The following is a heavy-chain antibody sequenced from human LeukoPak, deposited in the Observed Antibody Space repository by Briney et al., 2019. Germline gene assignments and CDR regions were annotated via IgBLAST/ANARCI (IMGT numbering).Heavy chain of an antibody. CDR3: VKEYHSRGFGAYFDY. D-gene: IGHD3-3*01. J-gene: IGHJ4*02. V-gene: IGHV3-30*18. CDR2: ISSDGSIK. CDR1: KFTFSHYG. Sequence: SGGSLRLSCTASKFTFSHYGMQWVRHAPGRGLEWVAVISSDGSIKVYADSVKGRFTLSRDNSINTVDLQMNSLRAEDTAVYYCVKEYHSRGFGAYFDYWGQGTLVTVSS.